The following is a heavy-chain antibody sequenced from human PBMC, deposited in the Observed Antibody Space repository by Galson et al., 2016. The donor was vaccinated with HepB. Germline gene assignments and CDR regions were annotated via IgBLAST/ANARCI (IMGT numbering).Heavy chain of an antibody. Sequence: SLRLSCAASGFTFSESGIHWVRQASGKGLEWIGRIRDIGNSYATAYAASAEGRFTISRDDSKNTAYLRMNSLKTEETAVYYCARFRPLTSHYGNTEQLEHWGQGTLVTVSS. J-gene: IGHJ5*02. CDR3: ARFRPLTSHYGNTEQLEH. V-gene: IGHV3-73*01. D-gene: IGHD3-10*01. CDR1: GFTFSESG. CDR2: IRDIGNSYAT.